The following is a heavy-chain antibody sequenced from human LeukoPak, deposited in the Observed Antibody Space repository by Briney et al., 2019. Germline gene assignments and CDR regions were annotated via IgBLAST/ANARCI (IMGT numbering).Heavy chain of an antibody. V-gene: IGHV1-2*02. CDR2: INPNSGGT. CDR3: VRDFSVGGGYCSSTSCYTTWFDP. J-gene: IGHJ5*02. CDR1: GYTFTGYY. D-gene: IGHD2-2*02. Sequence: ASVTVSCKASGYTFTGYYMHWVRQAPGQGLEWMGWINPNSGGTNYAQKFQGRVTMTRHTSISTAYMELSRLRSDATAVYYCVRDFSVGGGYCSSTSCYTTWFDPWGQGTLVTVSS.